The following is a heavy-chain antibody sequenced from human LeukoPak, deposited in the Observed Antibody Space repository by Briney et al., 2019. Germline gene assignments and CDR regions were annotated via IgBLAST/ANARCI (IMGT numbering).Heavy chain of an antibody. CDR2: ISAYNGNT. V-gene: IGHV1-18*01. CDR1: GYTFTSYG. J-gene: IGHJ5*02. Sequence: GASVKVSCKASGYTFTSYGISWVRQAPGQGFEWMGWISAYNGNTNYAQKLQGSVTMTTDTSTSTAYMELRSLRSDDTAVYYCARDSVGTTGTSCFDPWGQGTLVTVSS. D-gene: IGHD1-1*01. CDR3: ARDSVGTTGTSCFDP.